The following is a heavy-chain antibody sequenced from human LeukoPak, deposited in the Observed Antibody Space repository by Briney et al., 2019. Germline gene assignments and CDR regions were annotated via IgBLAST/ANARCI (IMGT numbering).Heavy chain of an antibody. CDR3: ARDQGASSPGGY. CDR1: GYTFINYY. D-gene: IGHD6-13*01. Sequence: ASVKVSCKASGYTFINYYMHWVRQPPGQGLEWMGIIDPGSGGTTYAQKLQGRVTMTRDTSTSTVYMELSSLRSEDTAVYYCARDQGASSPGGYWGQGTLVTVSS. V-gene: IGHV1-46*04. J-gene: IGHJ4*02. CDR2: IDPGSGGT.